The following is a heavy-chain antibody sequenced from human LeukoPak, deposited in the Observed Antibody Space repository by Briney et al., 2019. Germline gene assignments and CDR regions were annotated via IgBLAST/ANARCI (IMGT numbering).Heavy chain of an antibody. Sequence: KSGGSLRLSCAASAFTFSDHYMSWIRQAPGKGLEWVSYISSSGSTIYYADSVKGRFTISRDNAKNSLYLQMNSLRAEDTAVYYCTRVKISAFDIWGQGTMVTVSS. V-gene: IGHV3-11*04. CDR2: ISSSGSTI. CDR3: TRVKISAFDI. CDR1: AFTFSDHY. J-gene: IGHJ3*02.